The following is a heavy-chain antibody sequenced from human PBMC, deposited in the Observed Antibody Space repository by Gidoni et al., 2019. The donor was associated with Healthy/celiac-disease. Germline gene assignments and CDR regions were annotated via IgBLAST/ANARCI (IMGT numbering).Heavy chain of an antibody. CDR1: GYTFTSYG. CDR3: ARDVIYYFDY. CDR2: FSAYNCNT. J-gene: IGHJ4*02. Sequence: QGQLVKYGAEVKKPGAARKVSCKASGYTFTSYGIRRVRQAPGQRLEWMGGFSAYNCNTNYAQKLQGRVTMTTDTSPSTAYMELRSLRSDDSAVYYCARDVIYYFDYWGQGTLVTVSS. V-gene: IGHV1-18*01.